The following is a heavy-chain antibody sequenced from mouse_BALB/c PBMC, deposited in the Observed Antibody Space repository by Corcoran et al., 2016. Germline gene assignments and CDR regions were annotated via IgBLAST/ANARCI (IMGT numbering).Heavy chain of an antibody. J-gene: IGHJ2*01. CDR1: GYTFTNYG. CDR2: INTYTGEP. V-gene: IGHV9-1*02. Sequence: QIQLVQSGPELKKPGETVKISCKASGYTFTNYGMNWVKQAPGKGLKWMGWINTYTGEPTYADDFKGRFAFSLETSASTAYLQINNLKNEDMATYFCARSAYDGNYFDYWGQGTTRTVSS. D-gene: IGHD2-12*01. CDR3: ARSAYDGNYFDY.